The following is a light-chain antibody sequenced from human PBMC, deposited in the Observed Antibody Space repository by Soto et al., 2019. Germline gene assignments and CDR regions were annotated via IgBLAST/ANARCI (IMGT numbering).Light chain of an antibody. J-gene: IGLJ1*01. CDR3: TSYTSGTYV. CDR2: EVS. V-gene: IGLV2-14*01. CDR1: SSDVGTYNY. Sequence: QSALTQPASVSGSPGQSITISCTGTSSDVGTYNYVSWYQQHPGKAPKLMIFEVSNRPPGVSNRFSGSKSVNTASLTISGLQAEDEADYYCTSYTSGTYVYGTGTKLTVL.